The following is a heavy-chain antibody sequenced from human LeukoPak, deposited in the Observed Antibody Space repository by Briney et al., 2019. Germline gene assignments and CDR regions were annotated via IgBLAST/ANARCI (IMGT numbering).Heavy chain of an antibody. Sequence: EPSETLSLTCTVSGGSISSGGYYWSWIRQPPGKGLEWIGYIYHSGSTYYNPSLKSRVTISVDRSKNQFSLKLSSVTAADTAVYYCAREEESHFDYWGQGTLVTVSS. V-gene: IGHV4-30-2*01. CDR1: GGSISSGGYY. CDR3: AREEESHFDY. J-gene: IGHJ4*02. CDR2: IYHSGST.